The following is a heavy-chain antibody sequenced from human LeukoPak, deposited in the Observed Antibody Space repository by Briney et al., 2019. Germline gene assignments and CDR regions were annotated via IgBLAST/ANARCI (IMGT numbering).Heavy chain of an antibody. CDR3: AREDGLDY. CDR2: ISSSSSYI. Sequence: GGSLRLSCAASGFTFSSYSMNWARQAPGKGLEWVSSISSSSSYIYYADSVKGRFTISRDNAKNSLFLQMSSLRADDTGVYYCAREDGLDYWGQGTLVTVSS. V-gene: IGHV3-21*01. D-gene: IGHD5-24*01. J-gene: IGHJ4*02. CDR1: GFTFSSYS.